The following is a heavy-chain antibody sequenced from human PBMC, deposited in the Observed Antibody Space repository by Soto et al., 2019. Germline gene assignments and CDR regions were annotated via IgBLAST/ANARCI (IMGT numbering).Heavy chain of an antibody. D-gene: IGHD3-22*01. CDR2: IYYSGNT. CDR1: GDSISIGDYY. V-gene: IGHV4-30-4*01. J-gene: IGHJ3*02. Sequence: SETLSLTCTVPGDSISIGDYYWSWIRQPPGKGLEWIGYIYYSGNTYYNPSLKSRITISVDMSKNQFSLKLSSVTAADTAVYYCARAVDSGGFPDAFDIWGQGTMVTVSS. CDR3: ARAVDSGGFPDAFDI.